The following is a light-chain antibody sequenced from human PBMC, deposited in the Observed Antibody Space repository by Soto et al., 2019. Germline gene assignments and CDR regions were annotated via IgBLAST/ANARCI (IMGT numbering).Light chain of an antibody. CDR2: GAA. Sequence: EIVMTQSPATLSVSPGDRATLSCRASQSVGSDLAWYQLKPGQAPRLLIYGAATRATGIPARFSGSGSRTEFSLPIRSLQSEDFAVYYCQQYNIWSLYTFGQGTKLEMK. CDR1: QSVGSD. J-gene: IGKJ2*01. V-gene: IGKV3-15*01. CDR3: QQYNIWSLYT.